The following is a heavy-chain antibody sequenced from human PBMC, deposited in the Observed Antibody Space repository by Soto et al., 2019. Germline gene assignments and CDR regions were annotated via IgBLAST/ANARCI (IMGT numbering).Heavy chain of an antibody. Sequence: PGGSLRLSCVASGFTFSDYCMSWIRQTPGKGLEWASYISSNGRNIYYADSVKGRFTISRDNSKNSLYLQMNSLRVEDTALYYCARLPPPSCSGGSCSPYWGQGTLVTVSS. J-gene: IGHJ4*02. D-gene: IGHD2-15*01. CDR2: ISSNGRNI. CDR3: ARLPPPSCSGGSCSPY. V-gene: IGHV3-11*01. CDR1: GFTFSDYC.